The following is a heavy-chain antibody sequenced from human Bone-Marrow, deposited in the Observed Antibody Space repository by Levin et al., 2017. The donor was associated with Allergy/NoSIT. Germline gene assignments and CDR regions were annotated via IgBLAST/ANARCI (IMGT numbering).Heavy chain of an antibody. CDR3: ATARVPTPGYFDS. J-gene: IGHJ4*02. D-gene: IGHD3-10*01. CDR1: DFTGRTNY. V-gene: IGHV3-53*01. Sequence: GESLKISCAASDFTGRTNYVSWVRQASGKGLEWVSVIYGGNSTYYADSVKGRFTVSRDTSHNTVYLQMRSLRAEDTGVYYCATARVPTPGYFDSWGQGVLVTVSP. CDR2: IYGGNST.